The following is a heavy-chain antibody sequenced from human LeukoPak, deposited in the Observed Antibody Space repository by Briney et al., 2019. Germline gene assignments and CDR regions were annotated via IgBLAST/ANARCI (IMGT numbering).Heavy chain of an antibody. CDR3: ARESECGGDCYSGAFDI. Sequence: PSETLSLTCTVSGGSISSYYWSWIRQPPGKGLEWIGYIYYSGSTNYNPSLKSRVTISVDTSRNQFSLKLSSVTAADTAVYYCARESECGGDCYSGAFDIWGQGTMVTVSP. V-gene: IGHV4-59*01. J-gene: IGHJ3*02. D-gene: IGHD2-21*02. CDR1: GGSISSYY. CDR2: IYYSGST.